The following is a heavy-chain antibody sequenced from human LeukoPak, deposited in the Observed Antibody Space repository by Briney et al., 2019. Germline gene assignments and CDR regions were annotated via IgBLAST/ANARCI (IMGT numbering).Heavy chain of an antibody. Sequence: SETLSLTCTVSGGSISGYYWTWIRQPPGKGLEWIGYVFYIGSTNYNPSLKSRVTISVDTSKNQFSLKLSSVTAADTAVYYCARDYLFDYWGQGTLVTVSS. D-gene: IGHD3-10*02. CDR3: ARDYLFDY. J-gene: IGHJ4*02. V-gene: IGHV4-59*12. CDR1: GGSISGYY. CDR2: VFYIGST.